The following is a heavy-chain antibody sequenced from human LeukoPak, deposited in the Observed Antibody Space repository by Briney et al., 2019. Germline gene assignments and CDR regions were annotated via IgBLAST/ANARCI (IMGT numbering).Heavy chain of an antibody. Sequence: SGGSLRLSCAASGFTFSSYEMNWVRQAPGKGLEWVSYISSSGSTIYYADSVKGRFTISRDNAKNSLYLQMNSLRAEDTAVHYCARGRILEWFAEYYFDYWGQGTLVTVSS. D-gene: IGHD3-3*01. CDR2: ISSSGSTI. CDR1: GFTFSSYE. CDR3: ARGRILEWFAEYYFDY. V-gene: IGHV3-48*03. J-gene: IGHJ4*02.